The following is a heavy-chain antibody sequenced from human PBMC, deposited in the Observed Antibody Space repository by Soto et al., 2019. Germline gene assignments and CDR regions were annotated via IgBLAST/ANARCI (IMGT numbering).Heavy chain of an antibody. J-gene: IGHJ4*02. V-gene: IGHV3-15*01. D-gene: IGHD3-16*02. Sequence: EVQLVQSGGGLVKPGGSLRVSCAASGFSISDYWMSWVRQAPGKGLEWVARIKSKTDGGTTDYAAPVTVRFTSSRDDSKNSLSPQMNRLKTVETALYYLTTYDYIWGNSRVRWAYWGLGTMVTVSS. CDR1: GFSISDYW. CDR2: IKSKTDGGTT. CDR3: TTYDYIWGNSRVRWAY.